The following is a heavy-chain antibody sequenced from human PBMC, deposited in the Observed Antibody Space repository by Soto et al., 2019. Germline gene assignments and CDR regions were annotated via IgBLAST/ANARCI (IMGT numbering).Heavy chain of an antibody. D-gene: IGHD3-22*01. V-gene: IGHV3-23*01. CDR2: ISGSTSGT. CDR1: GFAFSSYA. J-gene: IGHJ4*02. CDR3: ARSRWYYYDSSGYYFDY. Sequence: GGSLRLSCAASGFAFSSYAMSWVRQAPGKGLEWVSSISGSTSGTYYADAVKGRFTISRDNSNNTLYLQMNSLSAEDTAVYYCARSRWYYYDSSGYYFDYWGQGTLVTVSS.